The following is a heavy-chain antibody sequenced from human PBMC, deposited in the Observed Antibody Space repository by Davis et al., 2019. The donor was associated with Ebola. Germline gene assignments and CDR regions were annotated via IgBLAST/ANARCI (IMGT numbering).Heavy chain of an antibody. CDR2: IYWDDDK. CDR3: AHRGGSSSWFLLDY. Sequence: SSPTLVKPPQTLTLTCTFSGFSLSTSGVGVGWIRQPPGKALEWLALIYWDDDKRYSPSLKSRLTITKDTSKNQVVLTMTNMDPVDTATYYCAHRGGSSSWFLLDYWGQGTLVTVSS. J-gene: IGHJ4*02. CDR1: GFSLSTSGVG. V-gene: IGHV2-5*02. D-gene: IGHD6-13*01.